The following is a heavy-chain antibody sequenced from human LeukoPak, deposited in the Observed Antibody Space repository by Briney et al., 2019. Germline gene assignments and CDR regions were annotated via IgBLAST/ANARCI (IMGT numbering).Heavy chain of an antibody. CDR2: ISGYNGNT. CDR3: ARDRSPDFWSGDYRDAFDI. CDR1: GYTSTSYG. J-gene: IGHJ3*02. V-gene: IGHV1-18*01. D-gene: IGHD3-3*01. Sequence: ASVKVSCKASGYTSTSYGISWVRQAPGQGLEWMGWISGYNGNTNSAQKLQGRVSMTTDTSTSTAYMELRSLRSDDTAVYYCARDRSPDFWSGDYRDAFDIWGQGTMVTVSS.